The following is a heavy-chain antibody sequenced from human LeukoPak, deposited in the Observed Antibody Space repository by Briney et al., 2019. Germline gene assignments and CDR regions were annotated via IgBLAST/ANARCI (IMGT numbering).Heavy chain of an antibody. Sequence: GGSLRLSCAASGFTFSSYDMSWVRQAPGKGLEWVSAISGSGGSTYYADSVKGRFTISRDNSKNTLYLQMNSLRAEDTAVYYCAKDNLRWELPPGYFDYWGQGTLVTVSS. CDR2: ISGSGGST. J-gene: IGHJ4*02. CDR1: GFTFSSYD. D-gene: IGHD1-26*01. CDR3: AKDNLRWELPPGYFDY. V-gene: IGHV3-23*01.